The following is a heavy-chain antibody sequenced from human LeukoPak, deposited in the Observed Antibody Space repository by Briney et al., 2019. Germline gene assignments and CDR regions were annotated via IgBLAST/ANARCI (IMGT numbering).Heavy chain of an antibody. V-gene: IGHV1-18*01. Sequence: ASVKVSCKASGYTFTIYGISWVRQAPGQGLEWMGWISAYNGNTNYAQKLQGRVTMTTDTSTSTAYMELRSLRSDDTAVYYCARCGMVRGVIISRSYYYYGMDVWGQGTTVTVSS. D-gene: IGHD3-10*01. CDR3: ARCGMVRGVIISRSYYYYGMDV. CDR2: ISAYNGNT. J-gene: IGHJ6*02. CDR1: GYTFTIYG.